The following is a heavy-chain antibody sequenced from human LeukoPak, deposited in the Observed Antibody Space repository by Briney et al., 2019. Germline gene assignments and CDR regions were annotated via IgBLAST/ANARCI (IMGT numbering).Heavy chain of an antibody. J-gene: IGHJ6*02. D-gene: IGHD2-15*01. CDR3: AREHCSGGSCFDPRYYYYGMDV. V-gene: IGHV1-69*04. CDR1: GGTFSSYT. Sequence: SVKVSCKASGGTFSSYTISWVRQAPGQGLEWMGRIIPILGIANYAQKFQGRVTITADKSTSTAYAELSSLRSEDTAVYYCAREHCSGGSCFDPRYYYYGMDVWGQGATVTVSS. CDR2: IIPILGIA.